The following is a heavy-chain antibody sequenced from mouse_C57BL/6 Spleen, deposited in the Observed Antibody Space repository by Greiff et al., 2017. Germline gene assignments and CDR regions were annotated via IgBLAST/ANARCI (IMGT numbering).Heavy chain of an antibody. CDR3: STGYYFDY. Sequence: VQLQQSGTVLARPGASVKLSCKTSGYTFTSYWMHWVKQRPGQGLEWIGDIYPGNSDTSYNQKFKGKAKLTADTSTSTAYMQLSSLTDEYSAFYYCSTGYYFDYWGQGTTLTVSS. CDR2: IYPGNSDT. D-gene: IGHD4-1*01. CDR1: GYTFTSYW. V-gene: IGHV1-5*01. J-gene: IGHJ2*01.